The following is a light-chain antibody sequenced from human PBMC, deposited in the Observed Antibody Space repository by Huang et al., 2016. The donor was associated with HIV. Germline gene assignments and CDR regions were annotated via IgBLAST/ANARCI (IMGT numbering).Light chain of an antibody. CDR2: WAS. J-gene: IGKJ4*01. CDR3: QQYYSNPLT. CDR1: QSVLYSTNNKND. V-gene: IGKV4-1*01. Sequence: IVMTQSPDSLAVSLGERATINCKSSQSVLYSTNNKNDLAWYQQKAGKPPKLLVYWASTRESGVPERFSGSGSGTHFTLTISSLQAEDVAVYYCQQYYSNPLTFGGGTKVEIK.